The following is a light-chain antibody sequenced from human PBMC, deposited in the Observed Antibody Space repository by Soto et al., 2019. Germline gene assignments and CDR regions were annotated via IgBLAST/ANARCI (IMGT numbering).Light chain of an antibody. CDR3: QQYGSSPTWT. CDR2: GAS. V-gene: IGKV3-20*01. Sequence: ESVLTQSPGTLSLSPGERATLSCRASQSVSSNYLAWYQQKPGQAPRLLIYGASTRATGIPDRFSGSGSGTDFTLTISSLVFGDSAVYYCQQYGSSPTWTFGQGTKVDI. CDR1: QSVSSNY. J-gene: IGKJ1*01.